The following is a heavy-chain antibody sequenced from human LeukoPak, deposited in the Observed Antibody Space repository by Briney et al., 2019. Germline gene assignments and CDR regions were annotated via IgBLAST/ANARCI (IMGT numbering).Heavy chain of an antibody. CDR2: INPNSGGT. Sequence: ASVKVSCKASGYTFTDYYMHWVRQAPGQGLEWMGWINPNSGGTNYAQKFQGRVTMTRDTSISTAYMELSRLRSDDTAVYYCARVSMSGGSYLYYYYYDMDVWGQGTTVTVSS. CDR1: GYTFTDYY. CDR3: ARVSMSGGSYLYYYYYDMDV. V-gene: IGHV1-2*02. J-gene: IGHJ6*02. D-gene: IGHD1-26*01.